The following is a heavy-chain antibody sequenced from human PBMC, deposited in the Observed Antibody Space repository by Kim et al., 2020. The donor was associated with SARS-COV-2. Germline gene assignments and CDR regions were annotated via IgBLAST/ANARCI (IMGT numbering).Heavy chain of an antibody. CDR2: IIPILGIA. J-gene: IGHJ4*02. D-gene: IGHD3-10*01. CDR3: ARALWFGEGYTFDY. Sequence: SVKVSCKASGGTFSSYAISWVRQAPGQGLEWMGRIIPILGIANYAQKFQGRVTITADKSTSTAYMELSSLRSEDTAVYYCARALWFGEGYTFDYWGQGTLVTVSS. CDR1: GGTFSSYA. V-gene: IGHV1-69*04.